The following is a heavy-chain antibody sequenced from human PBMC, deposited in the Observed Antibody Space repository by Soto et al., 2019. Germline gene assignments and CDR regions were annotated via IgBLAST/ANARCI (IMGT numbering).Heavy chain of an antibody. CDR1: EGSFSNYI. Sequence: SVKVSCKASEGSFSNYIFAWVRQAPGQGLEWMGGTIPMFATAQYAQKLQGRVTITADESTSTVYMDLTSLTSDDTAVYYCARGLFGQQWLVGFDTWGQGTLVTSPQ. J-gene: IGHJ4*02. CDR2: TIPMFATA. CDR3: ARGLFGQQWLVGFDT. V-gene: IGHV1-69*13. D-gene: IGHD6-19*01.